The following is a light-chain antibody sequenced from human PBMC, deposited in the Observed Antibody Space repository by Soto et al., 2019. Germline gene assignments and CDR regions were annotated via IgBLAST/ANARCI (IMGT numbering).Light chain of an antibody. CDR1: QSVPTNY. J-gene: IGKJ1*01. Sequence: EIVLTQSPGTLSLSPGERATLSCRASQSVPTNYLAWYQQKPGQAPRLLIYGASSRATGIPDRFSGSGSGTDFTLTISILEPEDFAVYYCQQYSSSKTFGQGTKVEIK. CDR2: GAS. CDR3: QQYSSSKT. V-gene: IGKV3-20*01.